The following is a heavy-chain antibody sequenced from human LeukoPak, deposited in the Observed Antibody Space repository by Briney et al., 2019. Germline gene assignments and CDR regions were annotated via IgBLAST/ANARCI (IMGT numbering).Heavy chain of an antibody. CDR2: ITDDGYNT. D-gene: IGHD6-19*01. V-gene: IGHV3-23*01. J-gene: IGHJ4*02. CDR3: AKDLSYTSGASDH. CDR1: GFTFSSYA. Sequence: PGGSLRLSCAASGFTFSSYAMHWVRQAPGKGLEWVSTITDDGYNTYSADSVKGRITFSRDNSKNTLSLQLRSLRAEDTAVYYCAKDLSYTSGASDHWGQGTLVTVSS.